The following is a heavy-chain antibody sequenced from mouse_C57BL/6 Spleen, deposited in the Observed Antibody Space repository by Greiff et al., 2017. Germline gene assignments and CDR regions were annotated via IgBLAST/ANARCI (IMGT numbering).Heavy chain of an antibody. D-gene: IGHD1-1*01. CDR3: AGDYGSIYYFDY. CDR2: IYPGDGDT. V-gene: IGHV1-82*01. J-gene: IGHJ2*01. CDR1: GYAFSSSW. Sequence: VQVVESGPELVKPGASVKISCKASGYAFSSSWMNWVKQRPGKGLEWIGRIYPGDGDTNYNGKFKGKATLTAEKSSSTAYMQLSSLTSADSAVYYCAGDYGSIYYFDYWGQGTTLTVSS.